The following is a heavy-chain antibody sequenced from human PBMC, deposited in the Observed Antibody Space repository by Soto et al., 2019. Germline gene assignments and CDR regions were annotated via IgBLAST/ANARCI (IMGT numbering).Heavy chain of an antibody. CDR1: GFTFSSYG. Sequence: GGSLRLSCAASGFTFSSYGMHWVRQAPGKGLEWVAVIWYDGSNKYYADSVKGRFTISRDNSKNTLYLQMNSLRAEDTAVYYCARVGQQWSYYYYGMDVWGQGTTVTVSS. J-gene: IGHJ6*02. D-gene: IGHD6-19*01. CDR2: IWYDGSNK. CDR3: ARVGQQWSYYYYGMDV. V-gene: IGHV3-33*01.